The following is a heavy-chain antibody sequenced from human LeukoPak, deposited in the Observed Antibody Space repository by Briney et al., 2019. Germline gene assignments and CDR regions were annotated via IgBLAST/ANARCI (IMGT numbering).Heavy chain of an antibody. Sequence: GGSLRLSCAASGFTFSSYWMHWVRQAPGKGLVWVSRINSDGSSTSYADSVKGRFTISRDNSKNTLYLQMNSLRAEDTAVYYCAKAHARYYFDYWGQGTLVTVSS. CDR1: GFTFSSYW. CDR3: AKAHARYYFDY. V-gene: IGHV3-74*01. J-gene: IGHJ4*02. CDR2: INSDGSST.